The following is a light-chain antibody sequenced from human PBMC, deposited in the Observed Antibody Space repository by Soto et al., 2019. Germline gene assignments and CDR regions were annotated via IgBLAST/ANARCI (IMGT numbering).Light chain of an antibody. J-gene: IGLJ2*01. Sequence: QLVLTQSPSASASLGASVKLTCTLSSGHNGYAIAWHQQQPGKGPRYLMKVKSDGSHSKGDGIPDRSSGSSSGAEPYLTTSILPSEDEADYYCQSWGTGSVVFGGGTKLTVL. CDR3: QSWGTGSVV. V-gene: IGLV4-69*01. CDR1: SGHNGYA. CDR2: VKSDGSH.